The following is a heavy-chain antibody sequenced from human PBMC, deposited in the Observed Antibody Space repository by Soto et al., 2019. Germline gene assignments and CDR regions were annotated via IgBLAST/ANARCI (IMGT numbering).Heavy chain of an antibody. CDR3: ARDAVGVGYCSGGSCGWFDP. J-gene: IGHJ5*02. V-gene: IGHV3-74*01. CDR2: INSDGSST. CDR1: GFTFSSYW. Sequence: GGSLRLSCAASGFTFSSYWMHWVRQAPGKGLVWVSRINSDGSSTSYADSVKGRFTISRDNAKNTLYLQMNSLRAEDTAVYYCARDAVGVGYCSGGSCGWFDPWGQGTLVTVSS. D-gene: IGHD2-15*01.